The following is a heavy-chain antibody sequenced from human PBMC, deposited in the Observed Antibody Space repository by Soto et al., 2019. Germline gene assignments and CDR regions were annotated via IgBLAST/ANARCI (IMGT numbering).Heavy chain of an antibody. CDR1: GFTFSSYS. D-gene: IGHD3-10*01. Sequence: GGSLRLSCAASGFTFSSYSMNWVRQAPGKGLEWVSSISSSSSYIYYADSVKGRFTISRDNAKNSLYLQMNSLRAEDTAVYYCARDAGKASDYYYYYGMDVWGQGTTVPVYS. CDR2: ISSSSSYI. J-gene: IGHJ6*02. V-gene: IGHV3-21*01. CDR3: ARDAGKASDYYYYYGMDV.